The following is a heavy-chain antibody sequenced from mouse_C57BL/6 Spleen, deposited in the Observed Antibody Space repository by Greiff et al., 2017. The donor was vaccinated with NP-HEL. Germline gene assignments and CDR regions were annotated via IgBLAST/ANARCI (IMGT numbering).Heavy chain of an antibody. CDR3: ASPSYYGSSFLDY. J-gene: IGHJ2*01. Sequence: VQLQQSVAELVRPGASVKLSCTASGFNIKNTYMHWVKQRPEQGLEWIGRIDPANGNTKYAPKFQGKATITADTSSNTAYLQLSSLTSEDTAIYYCASPSYYGSSFLDYWGQGTTLTVSS. V-gene: IGHV14-3*01. CDR2: IDPANGNT. CDR1: GFNIKNTY. D-gene: IGHD1-1*01.